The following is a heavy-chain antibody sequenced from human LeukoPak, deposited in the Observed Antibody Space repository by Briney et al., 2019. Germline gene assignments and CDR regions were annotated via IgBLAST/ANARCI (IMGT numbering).Heavy chain of an antibody. Sequence: ASVKVSCKTSRNTLTTYAMHWVRQAPGQRLEWMGWINAGNGHTKYSQKFEGRVTITRDTSANTAHVELSSLRSADTAVYFCAASHYYDSANFAYWGQGSLVTVSS. CDR3: AASHYYDSANFAY. D-gene: IGHD3-22*01. CDR2: INAGNGHT. V-gene: IGHV1-3*01. CDR1: RNTLTTYA. J-gene: IGHJ4*02.